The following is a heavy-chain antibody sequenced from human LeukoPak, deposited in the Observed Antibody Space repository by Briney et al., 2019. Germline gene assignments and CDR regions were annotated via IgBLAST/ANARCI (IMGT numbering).Heavy chain of an antibody. J-gene: IGHJ4*02. CDR3: ARSAGHCGSTSCYSAGDY. Sequence: GGSLRLSCAASGFTFSSYGMHWVRQAPGKGLEWVAVISYDGSNKYYADSVKGRFTISRDNSKNTLYLQMNSLRAEDTAVYYCARSAGHCGSTSCYSAGDYWGQGTLVTVSA. CDR2: ISYDGSNK. D-gene: IGHD2-2*02. V-gene: IGHV3-30*03. CDR1: GFTFSSYG.